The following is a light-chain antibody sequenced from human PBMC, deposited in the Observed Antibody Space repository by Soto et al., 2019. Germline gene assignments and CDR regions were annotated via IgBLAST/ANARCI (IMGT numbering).Light chain of an antibody. Sequence: EIGISQSAATLSVSPGERATLSCRASQSVNIYLAWYQQKPGQAPRLLIFGASSRATGIPARFSGSGSGTEFNLTISSLQSEDFAVYFCQQYDDWLRLTFGGGTKVDI. CDR3: QQYDDWLRLT. CDR2: GAS. V-gene: IGKV3D-15*01. CDR1: QSVNIY. J-gene: IGKJ4*01.